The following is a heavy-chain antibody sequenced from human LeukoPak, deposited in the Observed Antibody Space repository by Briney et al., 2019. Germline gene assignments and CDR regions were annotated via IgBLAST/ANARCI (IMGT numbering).Heavy chain of an antibody. V-gene: IGHV3-23*01. CDR2: ISGSGETT. Sequence: GGSLRLCCAASGFTFSSYGMTWLRQTPAKGLEWVSAISGSGETTYYSDSVKGRFTISRDNSKNTLFLQMNSLRVEDAAMYYCAKTHGYFDQWGQGTLVAVSS. CDR3: AKTHGYFDQ. D-gene: IGHD3-22*01. CDR1: GFTFSSYG. J-gene: IGHJ4*02.